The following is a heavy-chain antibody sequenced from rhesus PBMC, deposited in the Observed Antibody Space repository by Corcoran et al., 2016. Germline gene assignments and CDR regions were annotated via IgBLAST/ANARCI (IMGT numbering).Heavy chain of an antibody. CDR1: GGSISGYYY. V-gene: IGHV4-73*01. D-gene: IGHD6-25*01. J-gene: IGHJ6*01. CDR3: AREGIAAAGTGYYGLDS. CDR2: IYGNSAST. Sequence: QVQLQQWGEGLVKPSETLSLTCAVYGGSISGYYYWSWIRQPPGKGLEWIGYIYGNSASTNYNPSLKNRVHMSKDTSKNQFSLKLSSVTAADMAVYYCAREGIAAAGTGYYGLDSWGQGVVVTVSS.